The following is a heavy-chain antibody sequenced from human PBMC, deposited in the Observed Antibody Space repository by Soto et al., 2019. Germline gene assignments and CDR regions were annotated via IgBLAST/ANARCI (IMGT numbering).Heavy chain of an antibody. Sequence: QVQLVQSGAEVKKPGSSVKVSCKASGGTFSSYAISWVRQAPGQGLEWMGGIIPIFGTANYAQKFQGRVTITADESTSTAYMELSSLISEDTAVYYCARGRRIVATPQSYYYYYGMDVWGQGTTVTVSS. CDR1: GGTFSSYA. D-gene: IGHD5-12*01. J-gene: IGHJ6*02. CDR3: ARGRRIVATPQSYYYYYGMDV. CDR2: IIPIFGTA. V-gene: IGHV1-69*01.